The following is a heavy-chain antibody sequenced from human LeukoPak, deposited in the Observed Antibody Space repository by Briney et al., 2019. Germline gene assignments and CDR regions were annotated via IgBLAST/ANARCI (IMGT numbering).Heavy chain of an antibody. CDR3: ARGTVGRGYFDF. Sequence: SXXLSLTCTVSGGSVRGSYWSWIRQPAGKGLEWIGRMFSSGSRDYNPSLKRRVTMSIETSKNQLSLKLTSVTAADTAIYYCARGTVGRGYFDFWGQGTLVIVSS. D-gene: IGHD1-26*01. V-gene: IGHV4-4*07. CDR2: MFSSGSR. CDR1: GGSVRGSY. J-gene: IGHJ4*02.